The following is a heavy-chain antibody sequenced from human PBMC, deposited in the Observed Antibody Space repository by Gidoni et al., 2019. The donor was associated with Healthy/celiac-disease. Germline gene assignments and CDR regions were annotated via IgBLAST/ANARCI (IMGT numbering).Heavy chain of an antibody. V-gene: IGHV1-69*06. J-gene: IGHJ4*02. D-gene: IGHD4-17*01. CDR2: ISPIFGTA. CDR3: ARDEYGDYYFDY. CDR1: GGTFSSYA. Sequence: QLQLVQSGPAVMKPGSSVKVSCEASGGTFSSYALSWVRQAPGQGLEWMGGISPIFGTANYAQKFQGRVTITADKSTSTAYMELSSLRSEDTAVYYCARDEYGDYYFDYWGQGTLVTVSS.